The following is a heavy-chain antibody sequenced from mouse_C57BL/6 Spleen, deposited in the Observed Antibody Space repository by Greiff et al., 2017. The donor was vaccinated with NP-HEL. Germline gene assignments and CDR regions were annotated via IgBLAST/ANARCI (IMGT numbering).Heavy chain of an antibody. D-gene: IGHD2-14*01. CDR2: IYPSDSET. J-gene: IGHJ4*01. V-gene: IGHV1-61*01. CDR1: GYTFTSYW. Sequence: VQLQQPGAELVRPGSSVKLSCKASGYTFTSYWMDWVKQRPGQGLEWIGNIYPSDSETHYNQKFKDKATLTVDKSSSTAYMQLSSLTSEDSAVYYCARGEYDGYAMDYWGQGTSVTVSS. CDR3: ARGEYDGYAMDY.